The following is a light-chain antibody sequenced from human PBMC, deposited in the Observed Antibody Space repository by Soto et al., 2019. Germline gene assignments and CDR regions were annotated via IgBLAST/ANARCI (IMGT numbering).Light chain of an antibody. Sequence: QSVLTQPASVSGSPGQSITISCTGTSSDVGSCNYVSWYQQHPGKAPKLMIYEVSDRPSGISSRFSGSRSVNTASLTISGLQTEDEADYYGSSYTSSSTLFGNGTKVTVL. J-gene: IGLJ1*01. CDR1: SSDVGSCNY. CDR2: EVS. CDR3: SSYTSSSTL. V-gene: IGLV2-14*01.